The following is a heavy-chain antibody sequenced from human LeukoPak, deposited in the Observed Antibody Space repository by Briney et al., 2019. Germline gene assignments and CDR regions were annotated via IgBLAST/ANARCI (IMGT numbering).Heavy chain of an antibody. CDR2: IKQDGSEK. Sequence: GGSLRLSCAASGFTFSSYWMSWVRQAPGKGLEWVANIKQDGSEKYYVDSVKGRFTISRDNAKNSLYLQMNSLRAEDAAVYYCARMGSSWVGYFDYWGQGTLVTVSS. CDR1: GFTFSSYW. J-gene: IGHJ4*02. CDR3: ARMGSSWVGYFDY. V-gene: IGHV3-7*01. D-gene: IGHD6-13*01.